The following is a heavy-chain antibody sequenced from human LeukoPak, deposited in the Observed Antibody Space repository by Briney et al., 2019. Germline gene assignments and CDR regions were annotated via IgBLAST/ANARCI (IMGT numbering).Heavy chain of an antibody. J-gene: IGHJ6*02. CDR3: ARESQDYYYGMDV. CDR2: IYYSGST. CDR1: GGSISSSSYY. V-gene: IGHV4-39*07. Sequence: SETLPLTCTVSGGSISSSSYYWGWIRQPPGKGLEWIGSIYYSGSTYYNPSLKSRVTISVDTSKNQFSLKLSSVTAADTAVYYCARESQDYYYGMDVWGQGTTVTVSS.